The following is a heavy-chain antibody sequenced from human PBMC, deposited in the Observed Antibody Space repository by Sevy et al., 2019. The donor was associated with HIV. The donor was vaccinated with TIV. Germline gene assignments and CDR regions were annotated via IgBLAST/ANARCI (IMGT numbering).Heavy chain of an antibody. V-gene: IGHV3-30-3*01. CDR1: GFTFSSYA. J-gene: IGHJ5*02. D-gene: IGHD6-19*01. Sequence: GGSLRLSCAASGFTFSSYAMHWVRQAPGKGLEWVAVISYDGSNKYYADSVKGRFTISRDNSKNTLYLQMNSLRAEDTAVYYCARDYSPVYKAVAGTPENWFDPWGQGTLVTVSS. CDR2: ISYDGSNK. CDR3: ARDYSPVYKAVAGTPENWFDP.